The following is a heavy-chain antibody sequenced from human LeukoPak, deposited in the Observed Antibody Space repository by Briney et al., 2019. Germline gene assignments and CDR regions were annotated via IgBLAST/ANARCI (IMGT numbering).Heavy chain of an antibody. Sequence: PGGSLRLSCAASAFTFSSYWMSWVRQAPGKGLEWVANIQQDGSEKDYVDSVKGRFTISRDNAKNSLFLQMSSLRVEDTAVYYCAREASDRLRPIDYWGQGTLVTVSP. CDR3: AREASDRLRPIDY. CDR2: IQQDGSEK. J-gene: IGHJ4*02. V-gene: IGHV3-7*04. CDR1: AFTFSSYW. D-gene: IGHD2-21*02.